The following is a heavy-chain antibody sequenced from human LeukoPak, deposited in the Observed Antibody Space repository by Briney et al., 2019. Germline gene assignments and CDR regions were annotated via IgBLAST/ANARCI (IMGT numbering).Heavy chain of an antibody. CDR2: IIPIFGTA. V-gene: IGHV1-69*05. CDR1: GGTFSSYA. D-gene: IGHD2-2*01. CDR3: ARSPYRKSYAAFDY. J-gene: IGHJ4*02. Sequence: GASVKVSCKASGGTFSSYAISWVRQAPGQGLEWMGRIIPIFGTANYAKKFQGRVTITTDESTSTAYMELSSLRSEDTAVYYCARSPYRKSYAAFDYWGQGTLVTVSS.